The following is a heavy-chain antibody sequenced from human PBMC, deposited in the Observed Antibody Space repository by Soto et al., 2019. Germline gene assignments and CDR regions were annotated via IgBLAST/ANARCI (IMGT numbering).Heavy chain of an antibody. J-gene: IGHJ4*02. V-gene: IGHV3-33*01. CDR2: IWNDGIRK. CDR1: GFTFSRYG. D-gene: IGHD3-22*01. CDR3: ARDDDYEANAFDY. Sequence: QPGGSPRLSCAASGFTFSRYGMHWVRQAPGKGLEWVALIWNDGIRKVYVDSVKGRFTISRDNSKNTLDLQMNSLRAEDTAVYYCARDDDYEANAFDYWGPGTLVTVSS.